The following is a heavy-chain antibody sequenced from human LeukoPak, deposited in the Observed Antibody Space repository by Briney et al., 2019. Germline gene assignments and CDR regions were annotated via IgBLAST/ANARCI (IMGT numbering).Heavy chain of an antibody. CDR1: GGTFSSYA. J-gene: IGHJ5*02. CDR2: IIPIFGTA. V-gene: IGHV1-69*13. D-gene: IGHD5-18*01. CDR3: ARDWARYSYGSGFDP. Sequence: ASVKVSCKASGGTFSSYAISWVRQAPGQGLEWMGGIIPIFGTANYAQKFQGRVTITADESTSTAYMELSSLRSEDTAVYYCARDWARYSYGSGFDPWGQGTLVTVSS.